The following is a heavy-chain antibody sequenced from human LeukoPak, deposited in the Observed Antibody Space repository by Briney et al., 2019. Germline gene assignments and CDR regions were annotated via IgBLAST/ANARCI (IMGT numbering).Heavy chain of an antibody. V-gene: IGHV3-30*03. Sequence: GGSLRLSCAPSGFTFSRHGMHWVRQAPGKGLEWVAIISNDGSRKYYAHSVEGRFTISRDNSKNTLYLQMDSLRVEDTAVYYCSRDRAWNYFDHWGQGTLVTVSS. CDR2: ISNDGSRK. CDR3: SRDRAWNYFDH. J-gene: IGHJ4*02. D-gene: IGHD3-3*01. CDR1: GFTFSRHG.